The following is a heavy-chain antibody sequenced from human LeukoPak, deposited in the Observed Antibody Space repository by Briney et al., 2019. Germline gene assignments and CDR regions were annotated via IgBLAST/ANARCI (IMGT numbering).Heavy chain of an antibody. CDR2: INHSGST. CDR1: GGSFSGYY. J-gene: IGHJ4*02. V-gene: IGHV4-34*01. Sequence: SETLSLTCAVYGGSFSGYYWSWIRQPPGKGLEWIGEINHSGSTNYNPSLKSRVTISVGTSKDQFSLKLSSVTAADTAVYYCASHYDSSGYIDYWGQGTLVTVSS. CDR3: ASHYDSSGYIDY. D-gene: IGHD3-22*01.